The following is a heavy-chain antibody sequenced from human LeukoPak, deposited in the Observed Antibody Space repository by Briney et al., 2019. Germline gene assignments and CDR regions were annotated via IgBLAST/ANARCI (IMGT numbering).Heavy chain of an antibody. Sequence: GGSLTLSCTASGFTFGDYAMSWVRQAPGKGLEWVGFIRSKAYEGTTEYAASVKGRCTISRDDSKSIAYLQITSLKTDETPVYYCTRGARVLWFGIYDYWGQGTLVTVSS. CDR3: TRGARVLWFGIYDY. CDR2: IRSKAYEGTT. CDR1: GFTFGDYA. D-gene: IGHD3-10*01. J-gene: IGHJ4*02. V-gene: IGHV3-49*04.